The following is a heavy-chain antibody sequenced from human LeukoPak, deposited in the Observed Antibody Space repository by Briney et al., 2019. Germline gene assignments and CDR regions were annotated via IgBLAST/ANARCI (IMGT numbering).Heavy chain of an antibody. CDR1: GFTFSSYE. V-gene: IGHV3-48*03. CDR3: ARGYGSGSSHIDY. CDR2: ISSSSTTT. J-gene: IGHJ4*02. Sequence: PGGSLRLSCAASGFTFSSYEMNWVRQAPGKGLEWVSYISSSSTTTYYAASVKGRFTISRDNAKNSLYLQMNSLRAEDTAVYYCARGYGSGSSHIDYWGQGTLVTVSS. D-gene: IGHD3-10*01.